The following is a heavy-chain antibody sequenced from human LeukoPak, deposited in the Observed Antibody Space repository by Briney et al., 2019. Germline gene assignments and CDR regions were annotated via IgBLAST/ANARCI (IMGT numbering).Heavy chain of an antibody. V-gene: IGHV3-7*01. Sequence: PGGSLRLSCAASGFTFSRYWMSWVRQAPGKGLEWVANIKQDGSEKYYVDSVRGRFTISRDNAKNSLYLQMNSLRGDDTAVYYCARHTMILVVERKLVFDHWGQGTLVTVSS. CDR3: ARHTMILVVERKLVFDH. CDR2: IKQDGSEK. D-gene: IGHD3-22*01. CDR1: GFTFSRYW. J-gene: IGHJ5*02.